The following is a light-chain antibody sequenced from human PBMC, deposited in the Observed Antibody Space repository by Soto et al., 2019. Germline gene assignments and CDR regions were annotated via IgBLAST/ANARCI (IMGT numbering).Light chain of an antibody. V-gene: IGKV3-15*01. CDR2: GAS. CDR3: QQRSNWPPIT. Sequence: EIVLTQSPATLSVSPGERATLSCRASQSVATNLAWYQHKPGQPXRLLIYGASTRATGIPARFSGSGSGTEFTLTISSLEPEDTALYYCQQRSNWPPITFGQGTRLEIK. CDR1: QSVATN. J-gene: IGKJ5*01.